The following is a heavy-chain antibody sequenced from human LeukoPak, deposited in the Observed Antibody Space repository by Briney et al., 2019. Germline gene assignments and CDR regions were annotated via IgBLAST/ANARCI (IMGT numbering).Heavy chain of an antibody. Sequence: GGSLRLSCAASGFTFISYAMSWVRQAPVKGLEWVSIISGSGGSTYYADSVKGRFTISRDNSKNTLYLQMNSLRAEDTAVYYCAVCHWHSSGCRNDYWGQGTLVTVSS. D-gene: IGHD6-19*01. CDR2: ISGSGGST. V-gene: IGHV3-23*01. CDR3: AVCHWHSSGCRNDY. J-gene: IGHJ4*02. CDR1: GFTFISYA.